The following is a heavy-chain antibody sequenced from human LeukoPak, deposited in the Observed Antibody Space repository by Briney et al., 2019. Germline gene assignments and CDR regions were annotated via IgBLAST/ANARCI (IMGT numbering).Heavy chain of an antibody. CDR3: ARRSGVTTRSRAFDI. J-gene: IGHJ3*02. V-gene: IGHV4-59*08. CDR1: GGSISSYY. D-gene: IGHD4-17*01. Sequence: TSETLSLTCTASGGSISSYYWSWIRQPPGKGLEWIGYIYYSGSTNYNPSLKSRVTISVDTSKNQFSLKLSSVTAADTAVYYCARRSGVTTRSRAFDIWGQGTMVTVSS. CDR2: IYYSGST.